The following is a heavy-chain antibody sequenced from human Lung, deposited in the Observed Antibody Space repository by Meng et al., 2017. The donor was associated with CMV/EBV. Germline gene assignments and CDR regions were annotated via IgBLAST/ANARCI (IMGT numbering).Heavy chain of an antibody. J-gene: IGHJ2*01. D-gene: IGHD3-3*01. Sequence: GESLKISCAASGFTFSSYSMNWVRQAPGKGLEWVSSISSSSSYIYYADSVKGRFTISRDNAKNSLYLQMNSLRAEDTAVYYCARRPGVDAIVGVVEAMWYIDLWGRGTLVTVSS. CDR2: ISSSSSYI. V-gene: IGHV3-21*01. CDR1: GFTFSSYS. CDR3: ARRPGVDAIVGVVEAMWYIDL.